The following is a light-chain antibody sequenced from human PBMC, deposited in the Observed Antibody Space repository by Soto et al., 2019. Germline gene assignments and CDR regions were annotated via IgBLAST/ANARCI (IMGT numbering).Light chain of an antibody. Sequence: DIQMTQSPSTLSASVGDRVTITCRASQNIGDWLAWYQQKPGKAPNLLIYKASTLESGVPSRFSGSGSGTEFTLAISSLQPEDFATYHCQQYNDLSTFGGGTKVEI. V-gene: IGKV1-5*03. CDR3: QQYNDLST. CDR1: QNIGDW. CDR2: KAS. J-gene: IGKJ4*01.